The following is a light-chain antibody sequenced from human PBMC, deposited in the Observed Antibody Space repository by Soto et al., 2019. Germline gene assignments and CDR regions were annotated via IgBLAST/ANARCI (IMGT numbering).Light chain of an antibody. Sequence: DIQMTQSPSSLSASVGDTIRITCRASQSVRSYLNWYQQKPGKAPDLLIYTTTSLQSEVPSRFSGSGSETHFTLTITSLQPEDFATYFCQQTYSAPPWTFGPGTKVDIK. CDR2: TTT. V-gene: IGKV1-39*01. CDR1: QSVRSY. J-gene: IGKJ1*01. CDR3: QQTYSAPPWT.